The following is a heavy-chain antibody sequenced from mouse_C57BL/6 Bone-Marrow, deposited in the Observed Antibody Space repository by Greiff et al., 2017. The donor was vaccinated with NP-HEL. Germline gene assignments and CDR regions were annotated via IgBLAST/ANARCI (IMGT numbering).Heavy chain of an antibody. V-gene: IGHV14-3*01. Sequence: VQLQQSVAELVRPGASVKLSCTASGFNIKNTYMHWVKQRPEQGLEWIGRIDPANGNTKYAPKFQGKATITADTSSNTAYLQLSSLTSEDTAIEYGASRGVGGGYYYAMDYWGQGTSVTVSS. CDR3: ASRGVGGGYYYAMDY. J-gene: IGHJ4*01. CDR2: IDPANGNT. D-gene: IGHD1-1*01. CDR1: GFNIKNTY.